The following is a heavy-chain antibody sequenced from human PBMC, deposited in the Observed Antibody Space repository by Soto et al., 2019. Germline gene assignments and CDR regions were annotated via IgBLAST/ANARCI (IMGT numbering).Heavy chain of an antibody. J-gene: IGHJ4*02. V-gene: IGHV3-30*18. CDR2: ISYDGSNK. Sequence: ESGGGVVQPGRSLRLSCAASGFTFSSYGMHWVRQAPGKGLEWVAVISYDGSNKYYADSVKGRFTISRDNSKNTLYLQMNSLRAEDTAVYYCAKDVDYWGQGTLVTVSS. CDR3: AKDVDY. CDR1: GFTFSSYG.